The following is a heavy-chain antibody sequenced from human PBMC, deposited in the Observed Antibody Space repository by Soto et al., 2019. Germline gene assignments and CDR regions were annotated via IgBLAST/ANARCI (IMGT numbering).Heavy chain of an antibody. CDR1: GGSINSGGHY. Sequence: SETLSLTCTDSGGSINSGGHYWSWIRHHPGKGLEWIGYTYFSGTTYYNPSLKSRVIISVDTSKNQFSLKLSSVTAADTAVYYCARGGGGHYLDYWGQGTLVTVSS. D-gene: IGHD2-15*01. CDR2: TYFSGTT. J-gene: IGHJ4*02. CDR3: ARGGGGHYLDY. V-gene: IGHV4-31*03.